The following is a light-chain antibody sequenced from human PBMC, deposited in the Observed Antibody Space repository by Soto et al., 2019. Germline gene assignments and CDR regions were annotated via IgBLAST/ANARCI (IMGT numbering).Light chain of an antibody. Sequence: QSALTQPASVSGSPGQSITISCTGTSSDVGSYNLVSWYQQHPGKAPKLMIYEVSKRPSGGSNRFSASKSGNTASLKISGFQCEEEADSSCCSYAGRDVYGNRTKLT. CDR1: SSDVGSYNL. J-gene: IGLJ1*01. V-gene: IGLV2-23*02. CDR3: CSYAGRDV. CDR2: EVS.